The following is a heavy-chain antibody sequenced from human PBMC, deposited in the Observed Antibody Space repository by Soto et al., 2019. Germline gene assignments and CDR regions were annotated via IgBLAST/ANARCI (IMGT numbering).Heavy chain of an antibody. CDR1: GFTLSTSS. Sequence: EAQLVESGGGLVQPGGSLRLSCAASGFTLSTSSMSWVRQAPGKGLEWVSYTRFSGGIIYYADSVRGRFAISRDNAKTSLYLEMNSLRAEDTAVYYCVRKSIRATTGPYWVKGTLVTVSS. J-gene: IGHJ4*02. V-gene: IGHV3-48*01. CDR3: VRKSIRATTGPY. CDR2: TRFSGGII. D-gene: IGHD1-1*01.